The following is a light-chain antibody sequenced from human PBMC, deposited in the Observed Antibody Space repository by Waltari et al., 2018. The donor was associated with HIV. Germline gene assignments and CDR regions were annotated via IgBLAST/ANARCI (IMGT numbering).Light chain of an antibody. Sequence: QSALTQPASVSGSPGQSITISCTGTSSDVGGYNYVSWFQQHPGKAPQLMIYEVSNLPSGVSNRFSGSNAGNTASLTISGLQAEDDADYYCSSYTSSSTLVFGTGTKVTVL. CDR2: EVS. V-gene: IGLV2-14*01. CDR1: SSDVGGYNY. J-gene: IGLJ1*01. CDR3: SSYTSSSTLV.